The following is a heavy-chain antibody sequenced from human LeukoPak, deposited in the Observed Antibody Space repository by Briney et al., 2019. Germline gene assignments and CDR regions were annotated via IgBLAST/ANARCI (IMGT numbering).Heavy chain of an antibody. CDR2: ISSSSSTI. CDR1: GFTFSSYS. J-gene: IGHJ4*02. CDR3: ARDIYYDSSGYYGSVY. D-gene: IGHD3-22*01. Sequence: GGSLRLSCAASGFTFSSYSMNWVRQAPGRGLEWVSYISSSSSTIYYADSVKGRFTISRDNAKNSLYLQMNSLRAEDTAVYYCARDIYYDSSGYYGSVYWGQGTLVTVSS. V-gene: IGHV3-48*04.